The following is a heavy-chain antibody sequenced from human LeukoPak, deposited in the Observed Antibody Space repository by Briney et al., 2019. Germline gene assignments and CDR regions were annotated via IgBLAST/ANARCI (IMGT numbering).Heavy chain of an antibody. V-gene: IGHV3-53*05. D-gene: IGHD1-7*01. CDR1: GFTVSGDY. Sequence: PGGSLRLSCAVSGFTVSGDYMSWVRQAPGKGLEWVSVMYTGGATYYADSVKGRFTISRDNSKNTLYLQMNSLRAEDTAVYYCANAGAQGTTGDAFDIWGQGTMVTISS. CDR3: ANAGAQGTTGDAFDI. J-gene: IGHJ3*02. CDR2: MYTGGAT.